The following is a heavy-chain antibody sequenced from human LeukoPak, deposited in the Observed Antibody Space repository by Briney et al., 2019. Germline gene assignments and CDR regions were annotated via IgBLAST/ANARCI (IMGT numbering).Heavy chain of an antibody. CDR3: ATGGRDSSGYYYSRAGYFDF. D-gene: IGHD3-22*01. V-gene: IGHV3-23*01. CDR1: GFNFSTYG. CDR2: INDGGTRT. Sequence: GGSLRLSCAASGFNFSTYGMSWVRQAPGKGPEWVSAINDGGTRTYYTHSVKGRFTISRDNSKSTLYLQFHSLRAEDTAIYFCATGGRDSSGYYYSRAGYFDFWGQGTLVTVSS. J-gene: IGHJ4*02.